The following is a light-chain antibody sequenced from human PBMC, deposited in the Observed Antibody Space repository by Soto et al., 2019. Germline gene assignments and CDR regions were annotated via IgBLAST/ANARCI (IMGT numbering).Light chain of an antibody. CDR1: QSVSSSY. V-gene: IGKV3-20*01. CDR2: DTS. CDR3: QQYGNSPFT. J-gene: IGKJ3*01. Sequence: EIVLTQSPGTLSLSPGERATLSCRARQSVSSSYLAWYQQKPGQAPRLLIYDTSSRATGIPDRFSGSGSGTDFTLTISRLEPEDFAVYYCQQYGNSPFTFGPGTKVEIK.